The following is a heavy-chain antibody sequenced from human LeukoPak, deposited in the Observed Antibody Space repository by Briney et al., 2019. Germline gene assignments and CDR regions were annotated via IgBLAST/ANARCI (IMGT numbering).Heavy chain of an antibody. CDR3: ARDRQSPAYYYDSSGILDY. J-gene: IGHJ4*02. D-gene: IGHD3-22*01. CDR1: GYTFTSYY. Sequence: GASVKVSCKASGYTFTSYYMHWVRQAPGQGLEWMGIINPSGGSTSYAQKFQGRVTMTRDTSTSTVYMELSSLRSEDTAVYYCARDRQSPAYYYDSSGILDYWGQGTLVTVSS. CDR2: INPSGGST. V-gene: IGHV1-46*01.